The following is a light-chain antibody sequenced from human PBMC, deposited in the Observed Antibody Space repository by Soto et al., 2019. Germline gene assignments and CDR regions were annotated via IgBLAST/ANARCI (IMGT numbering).Light chain of an antibody. J-gene: IGLJ2*01. CDR2: QNN. CDR1: KLGDKY. V-gene: IGLV3-1*01. Sequence: SYELTQPPSVSVSPRQTASITCSGDKLGDKYACWYQQKPGQSPVLVIYQNNKRPSGIPERFSGSNSGNTATLTISGTQAMDEADYYCQAWDSTYVVFGGGTKVTVL. CDR3: QAWDSTYVV.